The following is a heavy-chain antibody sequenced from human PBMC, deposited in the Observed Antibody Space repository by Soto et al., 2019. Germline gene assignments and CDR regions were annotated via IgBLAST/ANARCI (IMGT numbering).Heavy chain of an antibody. CDR2: ISAHNGNT. J-gene: IGHJ4*02. CDR1: GYTFTSYG. CDR3: ARGRYGDY. Sequence: QVHLVQSGAEVKKPGASVKVSCKASGYTFTSYGITWVRQAPGQGLEWMGWISAHNGNTDYAQKLQGRVIVTRDTATGTAYMELRGLVSDDTAVYDCARGRYGDYWGQGALVTVSS. D-gene: IGHD1-1*01. V-gene: IGHV1-18*01.